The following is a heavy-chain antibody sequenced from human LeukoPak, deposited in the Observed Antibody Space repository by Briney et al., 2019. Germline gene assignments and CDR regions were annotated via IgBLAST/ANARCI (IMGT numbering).Heavy chain of an antibody. V-gene: IGHV4-59*01. CDR1: GGSIGSYY. CDR2: IYYSGST. D-gene: IGHD5-18*01. CDR3: ARAGYSYGSGWFDP. J-gene: IGHJ5*02. Sequence: SETLSLTCTVSGGSIGSYYWSWIRQPPGKGLEWIGYIYYSGSTNYNPSLKSRVTISVDTSKNQFSLKLSSVTAADTAVYYCARAGYSYGSGWFDPWGQGTLVTVSS.